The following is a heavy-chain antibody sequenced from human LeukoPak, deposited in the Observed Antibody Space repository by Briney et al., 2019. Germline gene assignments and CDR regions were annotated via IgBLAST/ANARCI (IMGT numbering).Heavy chain of an antibody. D-gene: IGHD6-6*01. J-gene: IGHJ6*02. V-gene: IGHV3-53*01. CDR3: AESSSGHYYYYYGMDA. CDR1: GFTVSSNY. CDR2: IYSGGST. Sequence: GGSLRLSCAASGFTVSSNYMSWVRQAPGKGLEWVSVIYSGGSTYYADSVKGRFTISRDNSKNTLYLQMNSLRAEDTAVYYCAESSSGHYYYYYGMDAWGQGTTVTVSS.